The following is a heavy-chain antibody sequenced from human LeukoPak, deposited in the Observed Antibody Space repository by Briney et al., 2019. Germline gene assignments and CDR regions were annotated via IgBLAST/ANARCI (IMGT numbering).Heavy chain of an antibody. V-gene: IGHV4-34*01. Sequence: SETLSLTCAVYGGSFSGYYWSWIRQPPGKGLEWIGEINHSGSTNYNPSLKSRVTMSVDTSKNQFSLKLSSVTAADTAVYYRARRGYYYYYYMDVWGKGTTVTISS. J-gene: IGHJ6*03. CDR3: ARRGYYYYYYMDV. CDR1: GGSFSGYY. CDR2: INHSGST.